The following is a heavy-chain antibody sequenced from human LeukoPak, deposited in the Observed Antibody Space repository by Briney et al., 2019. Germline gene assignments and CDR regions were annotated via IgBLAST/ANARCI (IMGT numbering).Heavy chain of an antibody. CDR1: GFTVSSNY. CDR2: IYSGGST. D-gene: IGHD4-17*01. CDR3: ARDLKHRGDYADY. V-gene: IGHV3-66*01. J-gene: IGHJ4*02. Sequence: GGSLRLSCAASGFTVSSNYMSWVRQAPGKGLEWVSVIYSGGSTYYADSVKGRFTISRDNSKITLYLQMNSLRAEDTAVYYCARDLKHRGDYADYWGQGTLVTVSS.